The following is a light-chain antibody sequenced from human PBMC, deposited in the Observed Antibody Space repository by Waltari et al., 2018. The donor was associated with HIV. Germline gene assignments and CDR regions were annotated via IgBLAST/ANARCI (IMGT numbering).Light chain of an antibody. V-gene: IGLV1-44*01. Sequence: QSVLTQPPSASGTPGQRVIISCSGNRSTIGSNHVNWYQQFSGAAPTPLIYSNNQRPSAVPDRFSGSKSGSAASLAISGLKSEDEADYHCATWDDALSGPVFGAGTKLTV. J-gene: IGLJ3*02. CDR1: RSTIGSNH. CDR2: SNN. CDR3: ATWDDALSGPV.